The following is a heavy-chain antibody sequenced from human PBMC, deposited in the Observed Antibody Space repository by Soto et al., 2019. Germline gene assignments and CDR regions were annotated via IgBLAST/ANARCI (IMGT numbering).Heavy chain of an antibody. D-gene: IGHD3-10*01. CDR3: ARDGWVLWFGESIEVAFDI. V-gene: IGHV3-48*02. J-gene: IGHJ3*02. Sequence: GGSLRLSCAASGFTFSSYSMNWVHQAPGKGLEWVSYISSSSSTIYYADSVKGRFTISRDNAKNSLYLQMNSLRDEDTAVYYCARDGWVLWFGESIEVAFDIWGQGTMVTVSS. CDR1: GFTFSSYS. CDR2: ISSSSSTI.